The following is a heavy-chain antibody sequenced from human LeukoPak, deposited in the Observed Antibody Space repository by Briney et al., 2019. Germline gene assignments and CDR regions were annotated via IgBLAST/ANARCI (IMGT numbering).Heavy chain of an antibody. J-gene: IGHJ4*03. CDR3: ARIDPLGFFDQ. V-gene: IGHV4-59*08. Sequence: PSETLSLTCSVSGGSNSRYYWSWVRQPLGKGLDWLGHIFYSEHSNYNASLTSRIRISVDTSKAQFSLELASVIAADTAVYYCARIDPLGFFDQWGPGILVTVSS. CDR2: IFYSEHS. CDR1: GGSNSRYY.